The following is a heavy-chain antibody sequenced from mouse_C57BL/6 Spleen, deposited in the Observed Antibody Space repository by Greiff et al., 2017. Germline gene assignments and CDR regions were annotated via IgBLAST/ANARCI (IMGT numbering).Heavy chain of an antibody. V-gene: IGHV1-15*01. CDR1: GYTFPDSD. CDR2: IDPETGGT. Sequence: QVQLQQSGAELVRPGASVTLSCKASGYTFPDSDMHWVKQTPVHGLEWIGAIDPETGGTAYNQKFKGKAILTADKSSSTAYMELRSLTSEDSSVYYCTRFPSNFYAMDYGGQGTSVTGSS. D-gene: IGHD2-5*01. J-gene: IGHJ4*01. CDR3: TRFPSNFYAMDY.